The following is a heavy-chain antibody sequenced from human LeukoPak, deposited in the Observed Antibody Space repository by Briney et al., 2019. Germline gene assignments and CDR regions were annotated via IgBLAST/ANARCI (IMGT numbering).Heavy chain of an antibody. CDR3: AKDSSGYSDYFDY. D-gene: IGHD3-22*01. V-gene: IGHV3-23*01. CDR2: ISGSGGSI. Sequence: GGSLRLSCAASGFTFSSYSMNWVRQAPGKGLEWVSAISGSGGSIYYADSVKGRFTISRDNSKNTLYLQMNSLRPEDTAVYYCAKDSSGYSDYFDYWGQGTLVTVSS. CDR1: GFTFSSYS. J-gene: IGHJ4*02.